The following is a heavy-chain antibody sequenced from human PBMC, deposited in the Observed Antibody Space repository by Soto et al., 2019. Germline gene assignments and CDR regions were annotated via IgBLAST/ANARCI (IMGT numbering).Heavy chain of an antibody. CDR1: GGSISPYY. Sequence: SETLSLTCTVSGGSISPYYWSWIRQPPGKGLEWIGYIYYSGNTEYNPSLKSRVTISVDTSKNQSSLKLSSVTAADTAVYYCARDWHYYDSSGYPRVYGMDVWGQGTTVTVSS. CDR2: IYYSGNT. J-gene: IGHJ6*02. V-gene: IGHV4-59*01. D-gene: IGHD3-22*01. CDR3: ARDWHYYDSSGYPRVYGMDV.